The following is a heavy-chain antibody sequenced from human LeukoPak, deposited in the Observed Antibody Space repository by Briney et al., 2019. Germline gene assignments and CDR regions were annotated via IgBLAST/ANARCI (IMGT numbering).Heavy chain of an antibody. V-gene: IGHV4-39*07. D-gene: IGHD2-2*01. Sequence: SETLSLTCTVSGGSISSSSYYWGWIRQPPGKGLEWIGSIYYSGSTYYNPSLKSRVTISVDTSKNQFSLKLSSVTAADTAVYYCARDNLNSYFVVPAAEYYYYMDAWGKGTTVTISS. CDR2: IYYSGST. CDR3: ARDNLNSYFVVPAAEYYYYMDA. CDR1: GGSISSSSYY. J-gene: IGHJ6*03.